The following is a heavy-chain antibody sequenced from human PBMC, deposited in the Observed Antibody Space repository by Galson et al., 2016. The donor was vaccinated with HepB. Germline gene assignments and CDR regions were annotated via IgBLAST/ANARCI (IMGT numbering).Heavy chain of an antibody. Sequence: SLRLSCAASGFTFDDYAMHWVRQVPGKGLEWVSLISGDGGGTYYADSVKGRFTISRDNSRNTLFLQMSSLRAEDTAVYYCARDTGWNDQFDYWGQGTLVTVSS. J-gene: IGHJ4*02. D-gene: IGHD1-1*01. CDR2: ISGDGGGT. CDR3: ARDTGWNDQFDY. V-gene: IGHV3-43*02. CDR1: GFTFDDYA.